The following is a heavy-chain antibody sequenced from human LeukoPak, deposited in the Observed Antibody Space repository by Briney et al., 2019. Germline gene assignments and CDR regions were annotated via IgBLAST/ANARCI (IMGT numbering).Heavy chain of an antibody. V-gene: IGHV4-59*01. CDR2: IYYSGST. CDR1: GGSISSYY. D-gene: IGHD3-22*01. CDR3: ARVGDGSSSGYYYHYYYYYGMDV. J-gene: IGHJ6*02. Sequence: SETLSLTCTVSGGSISSYYWSWIRQPPGKGLEWIGYIYYSGSTNYNPSLKSRVTISVDTSKNQFSLKLSSVTAADTAVYYCARVGDGSSSGYYYHYYYYYGMDVWGQGTTVTVSS.